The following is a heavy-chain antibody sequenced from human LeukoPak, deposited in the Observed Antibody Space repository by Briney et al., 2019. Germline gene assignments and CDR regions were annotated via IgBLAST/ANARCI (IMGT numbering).Heavy chain of an antibody. J-gene: IGHJ4*02. Sequence: GGSLRLSCAASGFTFSSYSMNWVRQAPGKGLEWVSSISSSSSYIYYTDSVKGRFTISRDNAKKSLYLQMNSLRAEDTAVYYCAREDYGSGSYYTMGGFSFDYWGQGTLVTVSS. CDR1: GFTFSSYS. D-gene: IGHD3-10*01. CDR2: ISSSSSYI. V-gene: IGHV3-21*01. CDR3: AREDYGSGSYYTMGGFSFDY.